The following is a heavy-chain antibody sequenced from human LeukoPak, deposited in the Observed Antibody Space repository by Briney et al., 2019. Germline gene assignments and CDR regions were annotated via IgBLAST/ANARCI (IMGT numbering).Heavy chain of an antibody. Sequence: SQTLSLTCTVSGGSISSGDYYWSWIRQPPGKGLEWIGYIYYSGRTYYNPSLKSRVTISVDTSKNQFSLKLSSVTAADTAVYYCASLTGYCSSTSCYDFDYWGQGTLVTVSS. V-gene: IGHV4-30-4*08. CDR3: ASLTGYCSSTSCYDFDY. CDR2: IYYSGRT. J-gene: IGHJ4*02. CDR1: GGSISSGDYY. D-gene: IGHD2-2*01.